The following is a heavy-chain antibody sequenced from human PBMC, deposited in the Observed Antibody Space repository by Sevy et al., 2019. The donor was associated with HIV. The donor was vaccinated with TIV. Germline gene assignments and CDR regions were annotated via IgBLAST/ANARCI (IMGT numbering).Heavy chain of an antibody. CDR3: ARDFTIFGVVSGIDY. CDR2: ISDDSRYI. V-gene: IGHV3-21*04. CDR1: GFTFTTYA. Sequence: GRSLRLSCAASGFTFTTYAMSWIRQAPGKGLEWLSSISDDSRYIYYSDSVKGRFTISRANAKNLLFLQMNNLRVEDTAIYYCARDFTIFGVVSGIDYWGQGNLVTVSS. J-gene: IGHJ4*01. D-gene: IGHD3-3*01.